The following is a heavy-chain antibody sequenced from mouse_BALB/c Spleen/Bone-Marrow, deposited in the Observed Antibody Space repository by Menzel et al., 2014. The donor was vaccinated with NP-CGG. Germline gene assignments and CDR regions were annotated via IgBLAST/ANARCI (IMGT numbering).Heavy chain of an antibody. CDR3: TREGDSPFAY. V-gene: IGHV1S81*02. CDR1: GYTFTSYY. CDR2: TNPSNGGT. Sequence: GAELVKPGASVKLSCKASGYTFTSYYMYWVKQRPGQGLEWIGETNPSNGGTNFNEEFKSKATLTVDKSSSTAYMQLSSLTSEDSAVYYCTREGDSPFAYWGQGTLVTVSA. J-gene: IGHJ3*01. D-gene: IGHD2-13*01.